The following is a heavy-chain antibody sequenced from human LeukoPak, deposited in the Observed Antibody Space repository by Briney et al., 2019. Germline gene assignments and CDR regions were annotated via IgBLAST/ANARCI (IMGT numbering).Heavy chain of an antibody. V-gene: IGHV3-7*03. CDR1: GFSFSNYW. CDR3: ARDRVPGTSPKMDY. Sequence: GGSLRLSCAASGFSFSNYWMHWVRQPPGKGLEWVANIKQDGSEKYYVDSVKGRFTISRDNAKNSLYLQMNSLRAEDTALYYCARDRVPGTSPKMDYWGQGTLVTVSS. CDR2: IKQDGSEK. D-gene: IGHD1-7*01. J-gene: IGHJ4*02.